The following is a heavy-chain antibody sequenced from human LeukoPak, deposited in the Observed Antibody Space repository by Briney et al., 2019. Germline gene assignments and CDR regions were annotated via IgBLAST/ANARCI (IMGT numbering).Heavy chain of an antibody. CDR1: GFTFSHDW. V-gene: IGHV3-7*01. CDR2: IKQDGSGE. J-gene: IGHJ4*02. Sequence: GGSLRLSCAASGFTFSHDWMSWVRQAPGKGLEWVASIKQDGSGEYYVDSVKGRFTISRDNAKKSVHLQMNSLRAEDTAVYYCARDHYNWTPDQGYKVFDYWGQGSLVTVSS. D-gene: IGHD1-1*01. CDR3: ARDHYNWTPDQGYKVFDY.